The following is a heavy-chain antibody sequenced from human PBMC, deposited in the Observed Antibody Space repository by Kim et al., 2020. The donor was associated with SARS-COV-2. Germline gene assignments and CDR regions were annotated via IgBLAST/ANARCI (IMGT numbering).Heavy chain of an antibody. CDR1: GFVFADYP. J-gene: IGHJ4*02. CDR3: AKGVQSASSVSRVDH. CDR2: IPSNNGSI. D-gene: IGHD3-22*01. V-gene: IGHV3-9*01. Sequence: GGSLRLSCAASGFVFADYPMHWVRQAPGKGLQWVSSIPSNNGSIGYADSVKGRFIISRDNAKNSLSLQMNSLRVEDTAFYYCAKGVQSASSVSRVDHWGQGTLVTVSS.